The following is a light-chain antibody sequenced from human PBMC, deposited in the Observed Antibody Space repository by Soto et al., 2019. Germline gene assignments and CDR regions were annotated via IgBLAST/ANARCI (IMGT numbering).Light chain of an antibody. Sequence: MTQSPPTLSVSPGERAPLSCRASQGIGDTLAWYQHKPGQTPRLLIYDTSTRATGVPARCSGSRSGTEFTLTINSLKSEDFAVYYCQRYNNWPLTFGGGTKVDIK. J-gene: IGKJ4*01. V-gene: IGKV3-15*01. CDR3: QRYNNWPLT. CDR1: QGIGDT. CDR2: DTS.